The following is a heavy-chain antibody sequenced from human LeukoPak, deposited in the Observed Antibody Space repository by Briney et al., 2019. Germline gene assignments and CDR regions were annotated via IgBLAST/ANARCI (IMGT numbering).Heavy chain of an antibody. D-gene: IGHD3-10*01. Sequence: PSETLSLTCAVYGGSFSGYYWSWIRQPPGKGLEWIGEINHSGSTNYNPSLKSRVTISVDTSENQFSLKLSSVTAADTVVYYCARHKVLLWFGELLPPRPFDYWGQGTLVTVSS. CDR2: INHSGST. CDR1: GGSFSGYY. CDR3: ARHKVLLWFGELLPPRPFDY. J-gene: IGHJ4*02. V-gene: IGHV4-34*01.